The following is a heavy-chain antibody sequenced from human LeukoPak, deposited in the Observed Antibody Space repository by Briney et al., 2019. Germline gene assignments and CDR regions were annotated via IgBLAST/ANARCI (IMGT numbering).Heavy chain of an antibody. Sequence: GGSLRLSCAASGFTFSDHYMDWVRQAPGKGLEWVGRTRDKANSYTTEYAASVKGRFTISRDDSKKSLYLQMNSLKTEDTAVYYCAGAHATLQYFDYWGQGVLVTVSS. CDR2: TRDKANSYTT. V-gene: IGHV3-72*01. CDR1: GFTFSDHY. CDR3: AGAHATLQYFDY. J-gene: IGHJ4*02. D-gene: IGHD2-2*01.